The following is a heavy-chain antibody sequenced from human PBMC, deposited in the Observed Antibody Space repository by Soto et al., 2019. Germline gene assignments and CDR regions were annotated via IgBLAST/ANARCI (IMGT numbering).Heavy chain of an antibody. CDR1: GFTFSSYS. CDR2: ISSSGSTI. CDR3: ARDERAYGADALDI. J-gene: IGHJ3*02. D-gene: IGHD4-17*01. Sequence: EVQLVESGGGLVQPGGSLRLSCAASGFTFSSYSITWVRQAPGKGLEWVSYISSSGSTIYYADSVKGRFTISRDNAQNSLFLQMISLRAEDTAVYYCARDERAYGADALDIWGQGTMVTVSS. V-gene: IGHV3-48*01.